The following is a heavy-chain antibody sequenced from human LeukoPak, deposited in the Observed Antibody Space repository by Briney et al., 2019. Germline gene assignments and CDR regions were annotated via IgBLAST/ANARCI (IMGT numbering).Heavy chain of an antibody. V-gene: IGHV3-33*01. Sequence: GGSLRLFCAVSGYIFSDYGVQWVRQAPGKGREWVAVTRFDGRIKQYADSVKGRFTISRDDSKNTLYLQMNFLKSEDTAVYYCARWGGTRQYYFDYWGQGTLVTVSS. D-gene: IGHD1-1*01. CDR2: TRFDGRIK. CDR3: ARWGGTRQYYFDY. J-gene: IGHJ4*02. CDR1: GYIFSDYG.